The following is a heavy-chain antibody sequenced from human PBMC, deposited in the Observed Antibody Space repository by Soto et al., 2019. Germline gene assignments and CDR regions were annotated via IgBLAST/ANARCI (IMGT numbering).Heavy chain of an antibody. Sequence: SETQSLTCIVSGQNIKSNVWWAWVRQSPGKGLEWIGDIYYSGSTFYTPSLKSRVTISVDTSKNQFSLKLSSVTAADTAVYYCARSMGTTNYYYYYGMDVWGQGTTVTVSS. V-gene: IGHV4-28*01. D-gene: IGHD4-17*01. CDR3: ARSMGTTNYYYYYGMDV. J-gene: IGHJ6*02. CDR2: IYYSGST. CDR1: GQNIKSNVW.